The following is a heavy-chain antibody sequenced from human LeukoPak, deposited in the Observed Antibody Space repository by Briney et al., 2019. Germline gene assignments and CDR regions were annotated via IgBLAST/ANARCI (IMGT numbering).Heavy chain of an antibody. CDR2: INPNSGGT. CDR3: ARDRGGYYYIDY. Sequence: ASVKVSCKASGYTFTGYYMHWVRQAPGQGLEWMGWINPNSGGTNYAQKFQGRVTMTRDTSISTAYMELSRLRSDDTAVYYCARDRGGYYYIDYWGQGTLVTVSS. D-gene: IGHD3-22*01. V-gene: IGHV1-2*02. CDR1: GYTFTGYY. J-gene: IGHJ4*02.